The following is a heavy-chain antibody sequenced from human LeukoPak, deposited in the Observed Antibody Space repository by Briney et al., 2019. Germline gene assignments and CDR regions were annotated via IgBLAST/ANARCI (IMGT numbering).Heavy chain of an antibody. CDR2: IYYIGSTGST. D-gene: IGHD2-8*01. CDR3: AREGREARLKADV. V-gene: IGHV4-59*12. CDR1: GGSISSYY. Sequence: SETLSLTCTVSGGSISSYYWSWIRQPPGKGLEWIGYIYYIGSTGSTNYNPSLKSRVTMSVDTSKNQFSLKLSSMTAADTAVYYCAREGREARLKADVWGKGTTVTVSS. J-gene: IGHJ6*04.